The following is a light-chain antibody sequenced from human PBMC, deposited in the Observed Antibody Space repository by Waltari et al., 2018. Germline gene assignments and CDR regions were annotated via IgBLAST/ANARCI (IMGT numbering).Light chain of an antibody. V-gene: IGKV3-15*01. CDR3: QQYSNWPFT. J-gene: IGKJ2*01. CDR1: QSVGGH. CDR2: GAS. Sequence: EIVMTQPPGTLSVSPGETVTLSCRASQSVGGHSAWYQQNRGQAPRLLIYGASARATGVPARFSGSGSETEFTLTINSLQSEDFAVYYCQQYSNWPFTFGQGTKLEIK.